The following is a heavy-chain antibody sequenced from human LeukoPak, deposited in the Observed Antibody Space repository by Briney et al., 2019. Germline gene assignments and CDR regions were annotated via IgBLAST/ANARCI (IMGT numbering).Heavy chain of an antibody. CDR3: ARGLYYYDSSGYYPNYWYFDL. V-gene: IGHV3-13*01. CDR2: IGTAGDT. Sequence: GGSLRLSCAASGFTFSSYDMHWVRQAPGKGLEWVSAIGTAGDTYYPGSVKGRFTISRENAKNSLYLQMNSLRAGDTAVYYCARGLYYYDSSGYYPNYWYFDLWGRGTLVTVSS. J-gene: IGHJ2*01. D-gene: IGHD3-22*01. CDR1: GFTFSSYD.